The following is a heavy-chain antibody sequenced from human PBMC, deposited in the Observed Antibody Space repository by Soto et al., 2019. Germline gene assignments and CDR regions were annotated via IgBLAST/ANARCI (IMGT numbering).Heavy chain of an antibody. CDR1: GGSISSGDYY. Sequence: TLSLTCPVSGGSISSGDYYWSWIRQPPGKGLEWIGYIYYSGSTYYNPSLKSRVTISVDTSKNQFSLKLSSVTAADTAVYYCARETYYYDSSGPGGHDYWGQGTLVTVSS. CDR2: IYYSGST. D-gene: IGHD3-22*01. CDR3: ARETYYYDSSGPGGHDY. V-gene: IGHV4-30-4*01. J-gene: IGHJ4*02.